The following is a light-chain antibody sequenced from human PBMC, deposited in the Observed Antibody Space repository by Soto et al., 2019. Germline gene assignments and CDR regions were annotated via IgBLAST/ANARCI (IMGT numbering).Light chain of an antibody. J-gene: IGKJ4*01. CDR2: DAS. CDR3: QQYDNLPLT. Sequence: IQMTQSPSSLSASVGDIVTITCEASHDISNYLNWYQQKPGKAPKLLIYDASNLETGVPSRFSGSGSGTDFTFTISSLQPEDIATYYCQQYDNLPLTFGGGTKVDIK. V-gene: IGKV1-33*01. CDR1: HDISNY.